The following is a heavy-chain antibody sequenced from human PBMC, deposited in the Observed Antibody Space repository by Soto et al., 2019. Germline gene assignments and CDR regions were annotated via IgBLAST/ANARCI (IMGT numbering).Heavy chain of an antibody. CDR2: IDPSDSYT. J-gene: IGHJ6*02. V-gene: IGHV5-10-1*01. Sequence: GESLKISCKGSGYSFTSYWISWVRQMPGKGLAWLGRIDPSDSYTNYSPSFQGHVTIAADKSISTAYLQWSSLKASDTGRYYGSRRVIAVAGKDYGMDVWGQGTTVTVSS. CDR3: SRRVIAVAGKDYGMDV. CDR1: GYSFTSYW. D-gene: IGHD6-19*01.